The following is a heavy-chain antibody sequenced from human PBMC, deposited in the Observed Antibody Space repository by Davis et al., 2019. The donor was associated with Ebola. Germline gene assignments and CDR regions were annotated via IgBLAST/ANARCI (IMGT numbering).Heavy chain of an antibody. V-gene: IGHV3-74*01. CDR3: AMIRSRGYSYGWVDY. D-gene: IGHD5-18*01. J-gene: IGHJ4*02. CDR2: INSDGSST. Sequence: GESLKISCAASGFTFSSYWMHWVRQAPGKGLVWVSRINSDGSSTSYADSVKGRFTISRDNAKNTLYLQMNSLRAEDTAVYYCAMIRSRGYSYGWVDYWGQGTLVTVSS. CDR1: GFTFSSYW.